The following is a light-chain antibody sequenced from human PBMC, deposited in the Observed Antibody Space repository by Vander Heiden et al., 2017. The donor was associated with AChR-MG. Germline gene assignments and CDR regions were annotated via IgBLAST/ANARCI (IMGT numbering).Light chain of an antibody. J-gene: IGKJ4*02. V-gene: IGKV1-8*01. CDR2: SAS. CDR1: EDISTY. Sequence: AIRMTQSPSSFSASTGDRVTITCRASEDISTYLAWYQRRPGKAPKLLMYSASTLQSGVPSRFSGRGSGTNFTLTISPLQSEDFATYYCPQEYRYPPRTFGAGTKVDIK. CDR3: PQEYRYPPRT.